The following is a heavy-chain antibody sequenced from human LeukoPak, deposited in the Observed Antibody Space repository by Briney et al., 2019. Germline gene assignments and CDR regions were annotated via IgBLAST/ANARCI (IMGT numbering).Heavy chain of an antibody. D-gene: IGHD3-10*01. CDR3: ARDRRFGELASWFDP. CDR1: GGSISSGGYY. V-gene: IGHV4-31*03. CDR2: IYYSGST. J-gene: IGHJ5*02. Sequence: PSQTLSLTCTVSGGSISSGGYYWSWLRQHPGKGLEWIGYIYYSGSTYYNPSLKSRVTISVDTSKNQFSLKLSSVTAADTAVYYCARDRRFGELASWFDPWGQGTLVTVSS.